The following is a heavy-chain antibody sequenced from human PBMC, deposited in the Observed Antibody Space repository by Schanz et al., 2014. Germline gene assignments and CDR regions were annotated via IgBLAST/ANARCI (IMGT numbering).Heavy chain of an antibody. Sequence: QVQLVQSGAEVKKPGASVKVSCKASGYTFTSYVISWVRQAPGQGPEWMGWISDYNADTKYAQKVQGRVTMTTDTSTSTAYMELRSLRSDDMAVYYCAGATYSSSWYGGSEYFQHWGQGTLVTVSS. CDR1: GYTFTSYV. CDR2: ISDYNADT. D-gene: IGHD6-13*01. J-gene: IGHJ1*01. V-gene: IGHV1-18*03. CDR3: AGATYSSSWYGGSEYFQH.